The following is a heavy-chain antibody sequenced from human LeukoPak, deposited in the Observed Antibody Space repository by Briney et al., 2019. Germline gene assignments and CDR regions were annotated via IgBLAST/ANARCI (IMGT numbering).Heavy chain of an antibody. Sequence: GSLRLSCAASGFTFSNAWMSWVRQAPGKGLEWVGRIKSKTDGGTTDYAAPVKGRFTISRDDSKNTLYLQMNSLKTEDTAVYYCTTAPAYSGSYWRPFDYWGQGTLVTVSS. J-gene: IGHJ4*02. CDR2: IKSKTDGGTT. V-gene: IGHV3-15*01. D-gene: IGHD1-26*01. CDR1: GFTFSNAW. CDR3: TTAPAYSGSYWRPFDY.